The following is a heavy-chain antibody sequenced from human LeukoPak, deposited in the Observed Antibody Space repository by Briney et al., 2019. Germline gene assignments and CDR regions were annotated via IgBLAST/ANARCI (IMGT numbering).Heavy chain of an antibody. Sequence: ASVKVSCKASGYTFTSYGISWVRQAPGQGLEWMGWISAYNGNTNYAQKLQGRVTMTTDTSTSTAYMELRSLRSDDTAVYYCAADHGSSWYGAFDIWGQGTMVTVSS. CDR3: AADHGSSWYGAFDI. CDR2: ISAYNGNT. J-gene: IGHJ3*02. V-gene: IGHV1-18*01. D-gene: IGHD6-13*01. CDR1: GYTFTSYG.